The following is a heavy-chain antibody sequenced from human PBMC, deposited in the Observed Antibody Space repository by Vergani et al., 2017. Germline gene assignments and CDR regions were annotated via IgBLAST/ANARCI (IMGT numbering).Heavy chain of an antibody. Sequence: QVQLQQWGAGLLKPSETLSLTCAVYGGSFSGYYWSWIRQPPGKGLVWIGEINHSGSTNYNPSLKSRVTISVDTSKNQFSLKLSSVTAADTAVYYCARGYCSGGSCYSGGVLRXMDVWGKGTTVTVSS. CDR1: GGSFSGYY. CDR3: ARGYCSGGSCYSGGVLRXMDV. J-gene: IGHJ6*03. CDR2: INHSGST. V-gene: IGHV4-34*01. D-gene: IGHD2-15*01.